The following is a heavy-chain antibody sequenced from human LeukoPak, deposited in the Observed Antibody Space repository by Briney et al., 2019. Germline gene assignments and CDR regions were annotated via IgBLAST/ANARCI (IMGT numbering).Heavy chain of an antibody. J-gene: IGHJ4*02. D-gene: IGHD6-6*01. CDR1: GGSISSGGYY. V-gene: IGHV4-31*03. CDR3: ARSLGIAARPAYFDY. CDR2: IYYSGST. Sequence: SETLSLTCTVSGGSISSGGYYWSWIRQHPGKGLEWIGYIYYSGSTYYNPSLKSRVTISVDTSKNQFSLKLSSVTAADTAVYYCARSLGIAARPAYFDYWGQGTLSPSPQ.